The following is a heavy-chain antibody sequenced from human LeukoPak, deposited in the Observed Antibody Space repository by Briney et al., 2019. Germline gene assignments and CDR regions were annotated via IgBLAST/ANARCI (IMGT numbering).Heavy chain of an antibody. J-gene: IGHJ5*02. CDR2: IYYRGST. D-gene: IGHD2-2*02. CDR1: GGSISSSSYY. Sequence: SETLSLTCTVSGGSISSSSYYWGWIRQPPGKGLEWIGSIYYRGSTYYNPSLKSRVAISVDTSKNQFSLKLSSVTAADTAVYYCASEVVPAAIRGWFDPWGQGTLVTVSS. V-gene: IGHV4-39*01. CDR3: ASEVVPAAIRGWFDP.